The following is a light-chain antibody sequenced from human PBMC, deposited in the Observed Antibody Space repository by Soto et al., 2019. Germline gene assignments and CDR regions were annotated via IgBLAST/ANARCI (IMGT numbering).Light chain of an antibody. V-gene: IGKV3D-11*01. CDR2: GAS. Sequence: EIVLTQSPDTLSLSPGERATLSCRASQGISSNLAWYQQKPGQAPRLLIYGASTRATGIPARFSGSGSGTDFTLTISSLEPEDFAVYYCQQRSNWPGTFGQGTRLEIK. J-gene: IGKJ5*01. CDR1: QGISSN. CDR3: QQRSNWPGT.